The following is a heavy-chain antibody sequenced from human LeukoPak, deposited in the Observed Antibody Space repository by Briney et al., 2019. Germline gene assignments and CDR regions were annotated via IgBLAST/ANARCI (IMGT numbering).Heavy chain of an antibody. CDR1: GFTFSSYA. CDR2: ISSDGKTE. CDR3: AKAQPTWISRSFDC. J-gene: IGHJ4*02. D-gene: IGHD3-10*01. Sequence: PGGSLRLSCAASGFTFSSYAMHWVRQAPGKGLEWVAVISSDGKTEIYADSVRGRFTISRDNSKGTHYLQMNSLRSEDTAVYYCAKAQPTWISRSFDCWGQGALVTVSS. V-gene: IGHV3-30*04.